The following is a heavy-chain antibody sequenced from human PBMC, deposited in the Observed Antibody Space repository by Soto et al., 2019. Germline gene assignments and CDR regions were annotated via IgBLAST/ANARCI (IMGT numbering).Heavy chain of an antibody. CDR1: GFTFSSYG. CDR3: ARAGYGDYYFDY. J-gene: IGHJ4*02. V-gene: IGHV3-33*01. CDR2: IWYDGSNK. D-gene: IGHD4-17*01. Sequence: QVQLVESGGGVVQAGRSLRLSCAASGFTFSSYGMHWVRQAPGKGLEWVAVIWYDGSNKYYADSVKGRFTISRDNSKNTLYLQMNSLRAEDTAVYYCARAGYGDYYFDYWGQGTLVTVSS.